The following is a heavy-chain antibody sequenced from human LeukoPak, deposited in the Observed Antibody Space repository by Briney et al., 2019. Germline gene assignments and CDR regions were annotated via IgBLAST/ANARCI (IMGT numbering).Heavy chain of an antibody. CDR1: GGTFSSYA. CDR2: TNPNSGGT. CDR3: ARASEGFDY. Sequence: ASVKVSCKASGGTFSSYAISWVRQAPGQGLEWMGWTNPNSGGTNYAQKFQGRVTMTRDTSISTAYMELSRLRSDDTAVYYCARASEGFDYWGQGTLVTVSS. V-gene: IGHV1-2*02. J-gene: IGHJ4*02.